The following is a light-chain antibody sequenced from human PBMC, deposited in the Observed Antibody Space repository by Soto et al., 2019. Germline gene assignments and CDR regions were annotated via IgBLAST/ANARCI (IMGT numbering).Light chain of an antibody. V-gene: IGKV1-33*01. CDR2: DAS. Sequence: EIKLTQSPAALSASSGDRVTITCRASQGIRNDLGWYQQKPGQAPSLLICDASKLTTGLAPRFSGSGSGTDFTLTISRLQAEDFATYYWQHYNYFPITFGQGTRLEIK. CDR3: QHYNYFPIT. CDR1: QGIRND. J-gene: IGKJ5*01.